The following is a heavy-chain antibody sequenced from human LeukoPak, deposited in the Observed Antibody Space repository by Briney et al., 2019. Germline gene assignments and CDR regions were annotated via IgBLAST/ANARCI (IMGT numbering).Heavy chain of an antibody. CDR1: GGSISSYY. D-gene: IGHD5-24*01. J-gene: IGHJ5*02. Sequence: SETLSLTCTVSGGSISSYYWSWIRQPPGKGLEWVGYIYYSGSTNYYPSLMSRVTISVDTSTNQFSLKLSSVTAADTAVYYCARDRDGYLNWFDPWGQGTLVTVSS. CDR3: ARDRDGYLNWFDP. CDR2: IYYSGST. V-gene: IGHV4-59*01.